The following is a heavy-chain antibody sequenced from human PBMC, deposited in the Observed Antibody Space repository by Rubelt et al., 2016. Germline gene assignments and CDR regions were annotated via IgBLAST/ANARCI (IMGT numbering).Heavy chain of an antibody. Sequence: EWVAVISYDGSNKYYADSVKGRFTISRDNSKNTLYLQMNSLRAEDTAVYYCARDISSITIFGVVISGLDYWGQGTLVTVSS. CDR2: ISYDGSNK. CDR3: ARDISSITIFGVVISGLDY. V-gene: IGHV3-30*04. D-gene: IGHD3-3*01. J-gene: IGHJ4*02.